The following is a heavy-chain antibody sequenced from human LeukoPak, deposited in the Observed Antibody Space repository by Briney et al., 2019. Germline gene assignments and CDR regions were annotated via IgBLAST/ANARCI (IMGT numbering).Heavy chain of an antibody. CDR3: ARVKQLGSWYYFDY. D-gene: IGHD6-13*01. J-gene: IGHJ4*02. V-gene: IGHV4-30-2*01. Sequence: PSQTLSLTCAVSGYSISSGGYSWSWIRQPPGKVLEWIGYIYHSGSTYYNPSLKSRVTISVDRSKNQFSLKLSSVTAADTAVYYCARVKQLGSWYYFDYWGQGTLVTVSS. CDR2: IYHSGST. CDR1: GYSISSGGYS.